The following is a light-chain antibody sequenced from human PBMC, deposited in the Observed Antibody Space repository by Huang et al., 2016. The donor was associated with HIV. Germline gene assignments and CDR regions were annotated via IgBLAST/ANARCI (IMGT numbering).Light chain of an antibody. V-gene: IGKV1-13*02. CDR1: QDIGTS. CDR2: GAY. CDR3: QQLHAYPIT. Sequence: HLTQSPPSLSASVGDSVFISCRASQDIGTSLAWYQQRTGRAPQLLISGAYTLQTGVPSRFSGDSAGTFFTLFITDLQPEDFATYYCQQLHAYPITFGQGTRLDIK. J-gene: IGKJ5*01.